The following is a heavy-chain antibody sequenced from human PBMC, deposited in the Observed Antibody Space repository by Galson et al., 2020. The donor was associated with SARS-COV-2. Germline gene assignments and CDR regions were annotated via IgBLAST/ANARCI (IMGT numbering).Heavy chain of an antibody. Sequence: ASVKVSCKASGYTFTSYGISWVRQAPGQGLEWMGWLSAYNGNTNYAQKLQGRVTMTTDTSTSTAYMELRSLRSDDTAVYYCAREGLYDYVWGSYRSQHMDVWGQGTTVTVSS. CDR1: GYTFTSYG. V-gene: IGHV1-18*01. CDR2: LSAYNGNT. CDR3: AREGLYDYVWGSYRSQHMDV. J-gene: IGHJ6*02. D-gene: IGHD3-16*02.